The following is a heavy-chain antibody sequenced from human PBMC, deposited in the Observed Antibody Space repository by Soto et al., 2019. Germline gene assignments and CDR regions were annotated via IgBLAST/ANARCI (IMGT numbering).Heavy chain of an antibody. CDR2: ISGSDGTT. D-gene: IGHD3-3*01. J-gene: IGHJ6*02. CDR1: GFTFGTYT. CDR3: AKLDFWNSYYGLDV. Sequence: PGGSLRLSCAASGFTFGTYTMTWVCQAPGKGLEWVSSISGSDGTTYYADSVKGRFSISRDKSKNTLYLQMNSLRAEDTAIYYCAKLDFWNSYYGLDVWGQGXTVTVYS. V-gene: IGHV3-23*01.